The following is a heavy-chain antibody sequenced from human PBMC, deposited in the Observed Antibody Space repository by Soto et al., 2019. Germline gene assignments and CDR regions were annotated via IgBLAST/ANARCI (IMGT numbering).Heavy chain of an antibody. CDR2: ISYDGSNK. J-gene: IGHJ4*02. CDR3: ARDWGELLWFGRSSGRLGY. D-gene: IGHD3-10*01. CDR1: GFTFSSYA. Sequence: GGSLRLSCAASGFTFSSYAMHWVRQAPGKGLEWVAVISYDGSNKYYADSVKGRFTISRDNSKNTLYLQMNSLRAEDTAVYYCARDWGELLWFGRSSGRLGYWGQGTLVTVSS. V-gene: IGHV3-30-3*01.